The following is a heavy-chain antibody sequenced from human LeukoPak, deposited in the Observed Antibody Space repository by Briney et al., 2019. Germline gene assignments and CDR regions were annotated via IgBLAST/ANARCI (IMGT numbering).Heavy chain of an antibody. CDR2: ISGSGGRT. CDR3: AKGGDIAVAGTHFDY. D-gene: IGHD6-19*01. V-gene: IGHV3-23*01. J-gene: IGHJ4*02. Sequence: PGGSLRLSCVVSGFTFTSYVMSWVRQAPGKGLEWVSGISGSGGRTNYADSAKGRFTISRDSSKNTLYLQMNSLRAADTAVYYCAKGGDIAVAGTHFDYWGQGTLVTVSS. CDR1: GFTFTSYV.